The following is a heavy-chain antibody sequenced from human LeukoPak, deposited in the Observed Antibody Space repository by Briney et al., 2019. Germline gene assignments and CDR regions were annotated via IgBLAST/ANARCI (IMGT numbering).Heavy chain of an antibody. V-gene: IGHV3-53*01. Sequence: GGSLRLSCAASGFTFSSYAMHWVRQAPGKGLEWVSVIYSGGSTYYADSVKGRFTISRDNSKNTLYLRMNSLSAEDTAVYYCARAIVVVTSDAFDIWGQGTMVAVSS. CDR2: IYSGGST. CDR3: ARAIVVVTSDAFDI. CDR1: GFTFSSYA. J-gene: IGHJ3*02. D-gene: IGHD2-21*02.